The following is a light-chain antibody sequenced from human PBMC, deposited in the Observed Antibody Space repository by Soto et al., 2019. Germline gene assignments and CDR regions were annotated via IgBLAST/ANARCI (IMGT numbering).Light chain of an antibody. V-gene: IGLV2-14*01. CDR3: SSYTSSSTFYV. CDR1: SSDVGGYNY. CDR2: EVS. Sequence: QSALRHPASVSWSPGHSITISCTGTSSDVGGYNYVSWYQQHPGKAPKLMIYEVSNRPSGVSNRFSGSKSGNTASLTVSGLQAEDEADYYCSSYTSSSTFYVFGTGTKVTAL. J-gene: IGLJ1*01.